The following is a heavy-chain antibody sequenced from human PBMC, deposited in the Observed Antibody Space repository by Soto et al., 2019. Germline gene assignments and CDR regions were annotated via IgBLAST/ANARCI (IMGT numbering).Heavy chain of an antibody. V-gene: IGHV3-30*04. CDR1: GFTLSTYT. CDR2: TSHDERNR. Sequence: QVQLVESGGGVVQPGRSLRLSCAASGFTLSTYTIHWVRQAPGEGLEWVAVTSHDERNRFYADSVKGRFTVSRDNSKSTLYLQMDSLTTEDTAVYYCVRQFINPIHVFDYWGQGILVTVSS. J-gene: IGHJ4*02. CDR3: VRQFINPIHVFDY.